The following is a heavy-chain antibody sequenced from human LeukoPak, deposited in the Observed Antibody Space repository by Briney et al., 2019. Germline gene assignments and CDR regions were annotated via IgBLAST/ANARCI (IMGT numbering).Heavy chain of an antibody. D-gene: IGHD6-19*01. V-gene: IGHV3-21*01. J-gene: IGHJ4*02. CDR1: GFTFSSYS. Sequence: GGSLRLSCAASGFTFSSYSMNRVRQAPGKGLEWVSSISSSSSYIYYADSVKGRFTISRDNAKNSLYLQMNSLRAEDTAVYYCAGSSGWYDYFDYWGQGTLVTVSS. CDR2: ISSSSSYI. CDR3: AGSSGWYDYFDY.